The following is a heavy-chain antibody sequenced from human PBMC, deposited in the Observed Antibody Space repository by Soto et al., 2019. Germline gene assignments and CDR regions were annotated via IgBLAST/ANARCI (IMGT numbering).Heavy chain of an antibody. V-gene: IGHV4-4*02. J-gene: IGHJ4*02. CDR1: GGSISSSSW. CDR3: ARDSRAAAVNRRYYFAY. Sequence: QVQLQESGPGLIKPSGTLSLTCAVSGGSISSSSWWSWVRQPPGKGLEWIGEIYHTGNTNYNPSLESRVTISVDKSKNQFSLNLNSVPAADTAVYYCARDSRAAAVNRRYYFAYWGQGTLVIVSS. CDR2: IYHTGNT. D-gene: IGHD6-13*01.